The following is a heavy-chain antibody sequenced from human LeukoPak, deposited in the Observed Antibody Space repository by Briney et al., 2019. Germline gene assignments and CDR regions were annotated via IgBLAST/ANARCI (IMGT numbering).Heavy chain of an antibody. V-gene: IGHV4-59*12. Sequence: SETLSLTCTVSGGSISSYYWSWIRQPPGKGLEWIGYIYYSGSTNYNPSLKSRVTIPLDTSKNQFSLKVGSMTAADTAVYYCARAGGYGLIDYWGQGTMVTVSS. J-gene: IGHJ4*02. CDR1: GGSISSYY. CDR3: ARAGGYGLIDY. CDR2: IYYSGST. D-gene: IGHD5-18*01.